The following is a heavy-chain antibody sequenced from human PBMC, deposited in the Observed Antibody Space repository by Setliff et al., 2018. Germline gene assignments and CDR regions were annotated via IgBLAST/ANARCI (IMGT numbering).Heavy chain of an antibody. D-gene: IGHD2-2*01. CDR1: GYTFTNYG. J-gene: IGHJ4*02. CDR2: NSA. V-gene: IGHV1-18*01. Sequence: ASVKVSCKTSGYTFTNYGINWVRQAPGQGLEWMGWNSAYAQKFQGRVTMTTDTPTSTAYMELRRLRTDDTAVYYCARGPPDFVVVPAAAKLDYWGQGTLVTVSS. CDR3: ARGPPDFVVVPAAAKLDY.